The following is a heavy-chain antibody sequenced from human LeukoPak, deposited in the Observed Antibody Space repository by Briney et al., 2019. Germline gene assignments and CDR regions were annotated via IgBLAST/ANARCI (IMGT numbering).Heavy chain of an antibody. Sequence: GGSLRLSWAASGFNFSSYIMNWVRQAPGKRLEWVSSISSSSSYIYYAGSVKGRFTISRDNAKNSLYLQMNSLRAEDTAVYYCARKWLEFDYWGQGTLVTVSS. CDR1: GFNFSSYI. V-gene: IGHV3-21*01. CDR2: ISSSSSYI. J-gene: IGHJ4*02. CDR3: ARKWLEFDY. D-gene: IGHD6-19*01.